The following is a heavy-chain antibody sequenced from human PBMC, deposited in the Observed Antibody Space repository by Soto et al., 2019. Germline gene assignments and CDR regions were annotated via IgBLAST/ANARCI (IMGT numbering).Heavy chain of an antibody. Sequence: EVQLVESGGGLVQPGRSLRLSCAASGFRFDDYGMHWVRQVPGKGLEWVSGISYYSGSIGYADSVKGRFTISRDNAKNSLYLQMNRLGAEDPALYYLAKSMGGTANGMDVWGQGTTVTVSS. CDR1: GFRFDDYG. CDR2: ISYYSGSI. J-gene: IGHJ6*02. V-gene: IGHV3-9*01. CDR3: AKSMGGTANGMDV. D-gene: IGHD2-15*01.